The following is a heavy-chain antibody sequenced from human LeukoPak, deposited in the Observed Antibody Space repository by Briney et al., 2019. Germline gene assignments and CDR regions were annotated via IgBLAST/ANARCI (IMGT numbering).Heavy chain of an antibody. Sequence: PSETLSLTCTVSGDSISSGTYYWSWIRQPAGKGLEWIGRIYTSGSTNYNPSLKSRVAISVDTSKNQFSLKLSSVTAADTAVYYCARNNPPKREDFDYWGQGTLVTVSS. D-gene: IGHD1/OR15-1a*01. V-gene: IGHV4-61*02. J-gene: IGHJ4*02. CDR1: GDSISSGTYY. CDR3: ARNNPPKREDFDY. CDR2: IYTSGST.